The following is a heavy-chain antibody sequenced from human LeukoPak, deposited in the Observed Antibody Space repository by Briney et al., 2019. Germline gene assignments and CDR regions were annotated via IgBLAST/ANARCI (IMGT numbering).Heavy chain of an antibody. CDR1: GGTFSSYA. Sequence: SVKVSCKASGGTFSSYAISWVRQAPGQGPEWMGGIIPIFGTANYAQKFQGRVTITTDESTSTAYMELSSLRSEDTAVYYCALSGGVVPNYYYYYYMDVWGKGTTVTVSS. CDR3: ALSGGVVPNYYYYYYMDV. D-gene: IGHD2-2*01. J-gene: IGHJ6*03. CDR2: IIPIFGTA. V-gene: IGHV1-69*05.